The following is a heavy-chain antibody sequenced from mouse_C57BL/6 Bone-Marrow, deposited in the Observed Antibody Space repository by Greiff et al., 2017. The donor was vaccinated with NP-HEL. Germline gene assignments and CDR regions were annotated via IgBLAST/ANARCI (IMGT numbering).Heavy chain of an antibody. Sequence: QVQLQQSGPELVKPGASVKISCKASGYTFTDYYLNWVKQRPGQGLEWIGWIFPGSGSTYYNEKFKGKATLTVDKSSSSAYMLLSSLTSEDSAVYFCARWEFYGNWYFDVWGTGTTVTVSS. CDR3: ARWEFYGNWYFDV. CDR1: GYTFTDYY. D-gene: IGHD2-1*01. CDR2: IFPGSGST. J-gene: IGHJ1*03. V-gene: IGHV1-75*01.